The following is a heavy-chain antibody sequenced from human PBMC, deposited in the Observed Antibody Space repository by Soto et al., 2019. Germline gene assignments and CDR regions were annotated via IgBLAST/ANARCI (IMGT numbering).Heavy chain of an antibody. CDR3: ARGAPRFYYYYGMDV. D-gene: IGHD3-3*01. V-gene: IGHV3-74*01. J-gene: IGHJ6*02. CDR2: INSDGSST. CDR1: GFTFSSYW. Sequence: GGSLRLSCAASGFTFSSYWMHWVRQAPGKGLVWVSRINSDGSSTSYAGSVKGRFTISRDNAKNTLYLQMNSLRAEDTAVYYCARGAPRFYYYYGMDVWGQGTTVTVSS.